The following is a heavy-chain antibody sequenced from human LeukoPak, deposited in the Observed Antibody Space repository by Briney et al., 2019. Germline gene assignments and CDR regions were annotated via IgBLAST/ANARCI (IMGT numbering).Heavy chain of an antibody. CDR1: GFTFTTYA. CDR2: ISRGSSYI. D-gene: IGHD7-27*01. V-gene: IGHV3-21*01. J-gene: IGHJ4*02. CDR3: AREELGMADY. Sequence: GGSLRLSCAASGFTFTTYAMNWVRQAPGKGLEWVSSISRGSSYIYYADSVKGRFTISRDNAKNSLYLQMNSLRAEGTAVYYCAREELGMADYWGQGTLVTVSS.